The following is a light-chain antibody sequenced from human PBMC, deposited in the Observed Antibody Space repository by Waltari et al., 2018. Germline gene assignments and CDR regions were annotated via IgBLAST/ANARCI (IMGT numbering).Light chain of an antibody. CDR2: INRDGSH. V-gene: IGLV4-69*01. J-gene: IGLJ3*02. CDR3: QTGGHGTWV. Sequence: QLVLTQSPSASASLGASVKLTCTLSSGHSSNVIAWHQQQPGKGPRYLMKINRDGSHSQGDEIPALFSGARSGAGRYLPISSVQSEDEADYYCQTGGHGTWVFGGGTKLTVL. CDR1: SGHSSNV.